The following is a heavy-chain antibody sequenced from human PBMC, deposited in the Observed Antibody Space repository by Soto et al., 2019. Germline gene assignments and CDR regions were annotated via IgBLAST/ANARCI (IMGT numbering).Heavy chain of an antibody. V-gene: IGHV4-59*01. CDR3: ARLKRGYSYGSIIDF. Sequence: SETLSLTCTVSGDSIRNYYWSWIRQPPGKGLEYIGYIFYSGSTNYNPSLKSRVAISVDTSRNQFALKLRSVTAADTATYYCARLKRGYSYGSIIDFWGRGTLVTVSS. D-gene: IGHD5-18*01. CDR2: IFYSGST. CDR1: GDSIRNYY. J-gene: IGHJ4*01.